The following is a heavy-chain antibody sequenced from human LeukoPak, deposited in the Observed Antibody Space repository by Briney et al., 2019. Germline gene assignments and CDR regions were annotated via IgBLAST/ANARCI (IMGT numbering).Heavy chain of an antibody. D-gene: IGHD3-10*01. Sequence: GGSLRLSCAASGFSFSRAWMSWVRQAPGKGLEWVGRIKSKSDGGTADYAAPVKGRFTISRDDSKNTLFLQVNSLKIEDTAVYYCTTVTLRPVGLWGQGTLVTVSS. CDR3: TTVTLRPVGL. CDR2: IKSKSDGGTA. CDR1: GFSFSRAW. V-gene: IGHV3-15*05. J-gene: IGHJ4*02.